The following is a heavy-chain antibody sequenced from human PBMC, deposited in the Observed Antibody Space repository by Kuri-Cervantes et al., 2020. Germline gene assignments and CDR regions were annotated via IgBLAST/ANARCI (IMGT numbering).Heavy chain of an antibody. V-gene: IGHV3-30-3*01. CDR2: ISYDGSNK. D-gene: IGHD3-3*01. J-gene: IGHJ5*02. CDR1: GFTFSSYA. Sequence: GGSLRLSCAASGFTFSSYAMHWVRQAPGKGLEWVAVISYDGSNKYYADSVKGRFTISRDNAKNSLYLQMNSLRAEDTAVYYCARDPDFWSGRNNWFDPWGQGTLVPVSS. CDR3: ARDPDFWSGRNNWFDP.